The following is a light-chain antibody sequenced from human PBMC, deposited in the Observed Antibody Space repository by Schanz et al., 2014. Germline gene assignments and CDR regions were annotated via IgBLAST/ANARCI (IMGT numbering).Light chain of an antibody. J-gene: IGLJ1*01. CDR2: NVS. Sequence: QSALTQPASVSGSPGQSITISCAGTSSDVGRHDSVSWYQHHPGKAPKLIIFNVSVRPSGVSNRFSASKSGNTASLTISGLQAEDDADYYCCSYAGSPYVFGTGTKLTVL. CDR1: SSDVGRHDS. CDR3: CSYAGSPYV. V-gene: IGLV2-14*03.